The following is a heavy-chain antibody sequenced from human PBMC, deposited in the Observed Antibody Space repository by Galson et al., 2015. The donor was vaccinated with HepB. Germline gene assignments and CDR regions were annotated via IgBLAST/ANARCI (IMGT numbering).Heavy chain of an antibody. V-gene: IGHV3-15*01. CDR1: GLRFNTTW. D-gene: IGHD2-8*02. J-gene: IGHJ5*02. Sequence: SLRLSCAASGLRFNTTWMSWVRQTPGKGLEWIGRIKSKTDGGTADYAAPVKGRFTISRDDARNTLYLHMSRVKTDDTGVYYCATDVFFSTFWSWFDPWGQGTRVTVSP. CDR3: ATDVFFSTFWSWFDP. CDR2: IKSKTDGGTA.